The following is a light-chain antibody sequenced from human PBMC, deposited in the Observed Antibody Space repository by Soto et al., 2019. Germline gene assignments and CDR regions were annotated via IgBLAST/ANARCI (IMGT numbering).Light chain of an antibody. CDR3: QQYYAAPLT. Sequence: DFVMTQSPDSLAVSLGERATINCKSSQSVLSSSNNKNFLAWFQQRPGQPPKFLIYWASTRESGVPDRFSGSGSGTDFTLTISSLQPEDVALYYCQQYYAAPLTFGGGTKVEIK. CDR2: WAS. CDR1: QSVLSSSNNKNF. J-gene: IGKJ4*01. V-gene: IGKV4-1*01.